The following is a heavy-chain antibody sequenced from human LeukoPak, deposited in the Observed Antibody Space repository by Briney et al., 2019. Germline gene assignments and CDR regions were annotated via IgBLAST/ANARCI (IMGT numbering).Heavy chain of an antibody. Sequence: GGSLRLSCTASGFTFADFTVSWFRQSPGQGLEWVGFIGSNVYGGTTEHAASVEARFTISRDDSNSTAYLQMNSLKTEDTAVYYCTRGSGRYVMVDWWGQGTLVTVSS. V-gene: IGHV3-49*03. CDR3: TRGSGRYVMVDW. J-gene: IGHJ4*02. D-gene: IGHD6-19*01. CDR2: IGSNVYGGTT. CDR1: GFTFADFT.